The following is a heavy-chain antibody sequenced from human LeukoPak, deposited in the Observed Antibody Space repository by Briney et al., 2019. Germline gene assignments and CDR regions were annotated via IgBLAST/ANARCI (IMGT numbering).Heavy chain of an antibody. CDR3: ARDSSGWNIPDY. Sequence: PGGSLRLSCTASGFTFSNFWMGWVRQAPGKGLEWVANIKQDETEKFYLGSVKGRFTISRDNSKNTLYLQMNSLRAEDTAVYYCARDSSGWNIPDYWGQGTLVTVSS. CDR2: IKQDETEK. V-gene: IGHV3-7*03. D-gene: IGHD6-19*01. CDR1: GFTFSNFW. J-gene: IGHJ4*02.